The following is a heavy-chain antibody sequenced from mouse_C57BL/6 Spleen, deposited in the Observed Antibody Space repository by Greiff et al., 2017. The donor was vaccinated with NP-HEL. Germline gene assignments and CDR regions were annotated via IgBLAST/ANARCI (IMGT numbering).Heavy chain of an antibody. V-gene: IGHV1-61*01. CDR2: IYPSDSET. CDR1: GYTFTSYW. CDR3: AISSGGSAY. J-gene: IGHJ3*01. D-gene: IGHD3-2*02. Sequence: QVQLQQPGAEPVRPGSSVKLSCKASGYTFTSYWMDWVKQRPGQGLEWIGNIYPSDSETHYNQKFKDKATLTVDKSSSTAYMQLSSLTSEDSAVYYCAISSGGSAYWGQGTLVTVSA.